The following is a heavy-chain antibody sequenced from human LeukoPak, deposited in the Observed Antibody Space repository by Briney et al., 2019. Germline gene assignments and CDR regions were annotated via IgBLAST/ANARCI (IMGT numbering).Heavy chain of an antibody. D-gene: IGHD3-16*01. J-gene: IGHJ4*02. Sequence: SETLSLTCTVSGGSISSYYWSWIRQPPGKGLEWIGYIYYSGSTYYNPSLKSRVTISVDTSKNQFSLKLSSVTAADTAVYYCVGLISSLMGGFDYWGQGTLVTVSS. CDR1: GGSISSYY. V-gene: IGHV4-59*04. CDR3: VGLISSLMGGFDY. CDR2: IYYSGST.